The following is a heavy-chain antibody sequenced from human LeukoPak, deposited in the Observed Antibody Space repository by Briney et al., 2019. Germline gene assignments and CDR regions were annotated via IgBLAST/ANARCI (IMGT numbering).Heavy chain of an antibody. Sequence: SETLSLTCTVSGGSISGYYWSWIRQPPGKGLEWIAYIYYSGSTTYNPSLKSRVTISVDTSKNQFSLKLSSVTAADTAVYYCARAHYDFWSGKTSRYNDAFDIWGQGTMVTVSS. CDR3: ARAHYDFWSGKTSRYNDAFDI. V-gene: IGHV4-59*01. D-gene: IGHD3-3*01. J-gene: IGHJ3*02. CDR1: GGSISGYY. CDR2: IYYSGST.